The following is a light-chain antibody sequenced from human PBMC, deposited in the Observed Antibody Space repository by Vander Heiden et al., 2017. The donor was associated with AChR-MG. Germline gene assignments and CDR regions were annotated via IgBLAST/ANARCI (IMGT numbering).Light chain of an antibody. CDR3: QQGNIWPWT. V-gene: IGKV3-11*01. CDR2: EAS. J-gene: IGKJ1*01. CDR1: QSLSRY. Sequence: EVVLTQSPVTLSLSPGERATLSCRATQSLSRYLAWYQQKPGQAPRLLIYEASNRATGIPARFSGSGSGTDFTLTISSLEPEDFAVYYCQQGNIWPWTFGQGTKVEIK.